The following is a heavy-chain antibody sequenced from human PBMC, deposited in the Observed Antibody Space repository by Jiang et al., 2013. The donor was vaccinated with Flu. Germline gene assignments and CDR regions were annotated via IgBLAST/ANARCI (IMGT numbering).Heavy chain of an antibody. J-gene: IGHJ4*02. Sequence: GLVKPSETLSLTCAVSGASFSSSNDYWVWIRQPPGQGLEWIGSFYFDGRTPYNSSLQSRVTISVDTSKNQFSLKLTSVTAADTAVYYCARRSHINSSPYWGQGTLVTVSS. CDR2: FYFDGRT. CDR1: GASFSSSNDY. CDR3: ARRSHINSSPY. D-gene: IGHD6-6*01. V-gene: IGHV4-39*01.